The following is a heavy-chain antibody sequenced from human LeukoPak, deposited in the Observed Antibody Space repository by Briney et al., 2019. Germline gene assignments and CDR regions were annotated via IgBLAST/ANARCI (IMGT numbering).Heavy chain of an antibody. D-gene: IGHD6-19*01. CDR2: IYTSGST. J-gene: IGHJ4*02. CDR1: GGSISSYY. CDR3: ARVNSRGWPDRD. Sequence: SQTLSLTCTVSGGSISSYYWSWIRQPAGKGLEWIGRIYTSGSTNYNPSLKSRVTMSVDTSKNQFSLKLSSVTAADTAVYYCARVNSRGWPDRDWDQGTLVTVSS. V-gene: IGHV4-4*07.